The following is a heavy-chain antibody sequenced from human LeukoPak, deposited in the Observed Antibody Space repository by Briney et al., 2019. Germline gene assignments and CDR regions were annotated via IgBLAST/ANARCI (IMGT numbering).Heavy chain of an antibody. CDR2: IIPIFGTA. CDR1: GGTFSSYA. Sequence: ASVKLSCKASGGTFSSYAISWVRQAPGQGLEWMGGIIPIFGTANYAQRFQGRVTITTDESTSTAYMELSSLRSEDTAVYYCAKGYSYGFSYYYYMDVWGKGTTVTVSS. D-gene: IGHD5-18*01. CDR3: AKGYSYGFSYYYYMDV. V-gene: IGHV1-69*05. J-gene: IGHJ6*03.